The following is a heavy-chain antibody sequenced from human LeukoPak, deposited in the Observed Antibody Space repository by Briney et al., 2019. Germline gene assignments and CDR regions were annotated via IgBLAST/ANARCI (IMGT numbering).Heavy chain of an antibody. CDR1: GGSITSGNW. D-gene: IGHD6-6*01. J-gene: IGHJ3*02. V-gene: IGHV4-4*02. CDR3: ARSDPPQLEDAFDI. Sequence: SETLSLTCAVSGGSITSGNWWSWVRQSPGKGLQWIGEVYRSGSTNFNPSLKSRVTISVDTSKNQFSLKLSSVTAADTAVYYCARSDPPQLEDAFDIWGQGTMVTVSS. CDR2: VYRSGST.